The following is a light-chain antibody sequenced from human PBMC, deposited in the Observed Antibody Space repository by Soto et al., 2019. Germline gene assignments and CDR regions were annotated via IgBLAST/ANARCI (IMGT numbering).Light chain of an antibody. Sequence: VVLTQSPGTLSLSPGERATLSCRTSRSISSSYLAWYQQKAGQAPRLLIYGASSRANGIPDRFSGSGSGTDFTLTITRLEPEDFAVYYCQHYATSPRTFGQGTKVEVK. CDR1: RSISSSY. J-gene: IGKJ1*01. CDR2: GAS. CDR3: QHYATSPRT. V-gene: IGKV3-20*01.